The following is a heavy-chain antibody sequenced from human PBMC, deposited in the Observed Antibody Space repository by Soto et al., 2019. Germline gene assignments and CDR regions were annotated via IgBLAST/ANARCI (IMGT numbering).Heavy chain of an antibody. J-gene: IGHJ3*02. D-gene: IGHD7-27*01. Sequence: GGYQRLSCAASGFTFSSYAMHWVRQAPGKGLEYVSAISSNGGSTYYANSVKGRFTISRDNSKNTLYLQMGILRAEDMAVYYCAREWKLGNWDPRAFDIWGQGTMVTVSS. CDR2: ISSNGGST. V-gene: IGHV3-64*01. CDR3: AREWKLGNWDPRAFDI. CDR1: GFTFSSYA.